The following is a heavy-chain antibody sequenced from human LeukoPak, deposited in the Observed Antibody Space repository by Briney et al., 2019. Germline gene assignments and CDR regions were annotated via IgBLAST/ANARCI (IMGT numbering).Heavy chain of an antibody. CDR3: ARLPNHGAFDI. V-gene: IGHV4-39*01. J-gene: IGHJ3*02. CDR1: GGSISSSSYY. Sequence: SETLSLTCTVSGGSISSSSYYWGWIRQPPGKGLEWIGSIYYSGSTYYNPSLKSRVTISVDTSKNQFSLKLSSVTAADTAVYYCARLPNHGAFDIWGQGTMVTVSS. CDR2: IYYSGST. D-gene: IGHD2-8*01.